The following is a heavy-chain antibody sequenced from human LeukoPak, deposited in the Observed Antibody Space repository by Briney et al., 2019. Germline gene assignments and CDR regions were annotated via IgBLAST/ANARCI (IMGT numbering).Heavy chain of an antibody. CDR1: GFTFDDYA. D-gene: IGHD1-26*01. J-gene: IGHJ3*02. CDR3: AKDTKWELLGDAFDI. Sequence: PGGSLRLSCAASGFTFDDYAMHWVRQAPGKGLEWVSGISWNSGSIGYADSVKGRFTISRDNAKNSLYLQMNSLRAEDMALYYCAKDTKWELLGDAFDIWGQGTMVTVSS. V-gene: IGHV3-9*03. CDR2: ISWNSGSI.